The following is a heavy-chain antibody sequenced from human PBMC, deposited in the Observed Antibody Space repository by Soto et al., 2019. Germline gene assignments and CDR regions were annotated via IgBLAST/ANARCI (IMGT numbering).Heavy chain of an antibody. J-gene: IGHJ3*02. CDR3: ARDEWFGDKAFDI. CDR1: GFTFSSYI. CDR2: ISSSSSTI. Sequence: GGSLRLSCAASGFTFSSYIMNWVRQAPGKGLEWVSYISSSSSTIYYADSVKGRFTISRDNAKNSLYLQTSSLRSDDTAVYYCARDEWFGDKAFDIWGQGTMVTVSS. D-gene: IGHD3-10*01. V-gene: IGHV3-48*01.